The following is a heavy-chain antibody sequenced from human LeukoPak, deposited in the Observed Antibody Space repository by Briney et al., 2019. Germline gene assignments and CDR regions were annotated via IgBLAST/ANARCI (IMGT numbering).Heavy chain of an antibody. V-gene: IGHV3-23*01. CDR2: ISGSGGST. CDR1: GFTFSSYA. Sequence: GGSLRLSCAASGFTFSSYAMSWVRQAPGKGLEWVSAISGSGGSTYYADSVKGRFTISRDNSKNTLYLQMNSLRAEDTAAYYCAKTPSAAYYYDSSGYYHDYWGQGTLVTVSS. J-gene: IGHJ4*02. D-gene: IGHD3-22*01. CDR3: AKTPSAAYYYDSSGYYHDY.